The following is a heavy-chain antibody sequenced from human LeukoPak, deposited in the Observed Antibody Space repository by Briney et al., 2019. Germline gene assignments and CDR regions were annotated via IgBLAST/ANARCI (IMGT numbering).Heavy chain of an antibody. Sequence: ASVKVSCKASGYTFTSYYMHWVRQAPGQGLEWMGLINPSGSSTIYAQKFQGRVTMTRDMSTSTDYMELSSLRSEDTAVYYCAKDLGDYVLLFDYWGQGTLVTVSS. V-gene: IGHV1-46*01. CDR2: INPSGSST. J-gene: IGHJ4*02. CDR3: AKDLGDYVLLFDY. D-gene: IGHD4-17*01. CDR1: GYTFTSYY.